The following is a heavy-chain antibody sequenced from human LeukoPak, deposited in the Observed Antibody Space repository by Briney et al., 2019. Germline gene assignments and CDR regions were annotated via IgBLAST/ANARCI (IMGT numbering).Heavy chain of an antibody. J-gene: IGHJ5*02. Sequence: GSSVKVSCKASGGTFSSYAISWVRQAPGQGLEWMGGIIPIFGTANYAQKFQGRVTITADESTSTAYMELSSLRSEDTAVYYCARASAAVTYRGGNWFDPWGQGTLVTVSS. D-gene: IGHD1-26*01. V-gene: IGHV1-69*01. CDR2: IIPIFGTA. CDR3: ARASAAVTYRGGNWFDP. CDR1: GGTFSSYA.